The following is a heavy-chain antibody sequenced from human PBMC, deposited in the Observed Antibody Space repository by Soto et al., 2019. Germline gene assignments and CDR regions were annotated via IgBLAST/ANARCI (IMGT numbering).Heavy chain of an antibody. CDR3: ARGPSGDKVDS. CDR2: IYDGGRT. J-gene: IGHJ4*02. D-gene: IGHD7-27*01. Sequence: QVQLQESGPGLVKPSQTLSLTCTVSGGSISTVDYWWSWIRQSPDMGLEWIGHIYDGGRTYNNPALESXXTXSVXTSKRQLSLTLSSVSAADTAVYYCARGPSGDKVDSWGQGTLVTVSS. CDR1: GGSISTVDYW. V-gene: IGHV4-30-4*01.